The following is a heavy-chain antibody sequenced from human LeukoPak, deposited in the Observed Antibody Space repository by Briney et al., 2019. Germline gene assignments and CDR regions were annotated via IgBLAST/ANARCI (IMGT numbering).Heavy chain of an antibody. CDR2: IYYGGST. CDR3: ARDAEIWGSYRLPL. CDR1: GGSISSGDYY. Sequence: SETLSLTCTVSGGSISSGDYYWSWIRQPPGKGLEWIGYIYYGGSTYYNPSLKSRVTISVDTSKNQFSLKLSSVTAADTAVYYCARDAEIWGSYRLPLWGQGTLVTVSS. J-gene: IGHJ4*02. D-gene: IGHD3-16*02. V-gene: IGHV4-30-4*01.